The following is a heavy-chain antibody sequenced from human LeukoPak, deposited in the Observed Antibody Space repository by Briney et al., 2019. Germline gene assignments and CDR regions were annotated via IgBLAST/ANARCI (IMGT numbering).Heavy chain of an antibody. CDR3: AGAAAGRAYYHYGMDV. Sequence: GGSLRLSCAAFGFTVRSDDMNWVRQAPGKGLEWVSILDSDGSPSYADSVKGRFTISRDNSKNTLDLQMNRLRAEDTAVYYCAGAAAGRAYYHYGMDVWGQGTTVTVSS. CDR2: LDSDGSP. J-gene: IGHJ6*02. CDR1: GFTVRSDD. V-gene: IGHV3-53*01. D-gene: IGHD6-13*01.